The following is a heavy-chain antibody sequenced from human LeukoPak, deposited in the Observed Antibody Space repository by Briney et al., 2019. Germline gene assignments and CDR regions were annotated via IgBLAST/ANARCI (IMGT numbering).Heavy chain of an antibody. CDR1: GFTVSSNY. J-gene: IGHJ4*02. V-gene: IGHV3-53*01. D-gene: IGHD1-20*01. CDR3: ARANNCIDY. CDR2: IYSGGST. Sequence: GGSLRPSCAASGFTVSSNYMSWVRQAPGKGLEWVSVIYSGGSTYYADSVKGRFTISRDNSKNTLYLQMNSLRAEDTAVYYCARANNCIDYWGQGTLVTVSS.